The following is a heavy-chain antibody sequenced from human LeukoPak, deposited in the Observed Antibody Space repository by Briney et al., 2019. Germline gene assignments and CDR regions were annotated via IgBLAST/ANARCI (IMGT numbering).Heavy chain of an antibody. CDR3: ARHPDYYYYGMDV. V-gene: IGHV4-61*01. J-gene: IGHJ6*02. CDR2: IYDSGST. Sequence: SETLSLTCTVSGGSISSGSYYWSWIRQPPGRGLEWIGYIYDSGSTNYNPSLKSRVTMSVDTSKNQFSLKLTSVTAADTAVYYCARHPDYYYYGMDVWGQGTTVTVSS. CDR1: GGSISSGSYY.